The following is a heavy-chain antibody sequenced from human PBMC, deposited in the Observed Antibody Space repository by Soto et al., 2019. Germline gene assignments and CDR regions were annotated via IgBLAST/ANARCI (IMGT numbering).Heavy chain of an antibody. J-gene: IGHJ4*02. Sequence: QVQLVQSGAEVKKPGASVNVSCMASGYTFTSYGISWVRQAPGQGLEWMGWISAYNGNTNYAQKLQGRVTMTTDTSTSTAYMELRSLRSDDTAVYCCARVADSSWYVGYFDYWGQGTLVTVSS. D-gene: IGHD6-13*01. CDR1: GYTFTSYG. CDR2: ISAYNGNT. V-gene: IGHV1-18*01. CDR3: ARVADSSWYVGYFDY.